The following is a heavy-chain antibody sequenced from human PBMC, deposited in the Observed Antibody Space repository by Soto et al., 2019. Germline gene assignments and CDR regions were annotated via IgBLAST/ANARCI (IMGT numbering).Heavy chain of an antibody. CDR3: ATLRQGNNWDY. V-gene: IGHV3-7*03. D-gene: IGHD5-12*01. J-gene: IGHJ4*01. CDR1: GFTFSPFC. CDR2: IKEDGIEK. Sequence: GGSLRLPCAASGFTFSPFCTDWVRRAPVNGREWVSKIKEDGIEKYYADSVNGPFIISRDNARNSVYLQMNSLRAEDTAVYYRATLRQGNNWDYRCHGT.